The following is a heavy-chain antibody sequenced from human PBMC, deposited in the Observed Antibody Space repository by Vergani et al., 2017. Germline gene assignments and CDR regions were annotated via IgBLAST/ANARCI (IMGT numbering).Heavy chain of an antibody. D-gene: IGHD3-16*01. CDR1: GGSFSGYY. CDR2: IYHSGST. CDR3: ARGGGGGTVDY. V-gene: IGHV4-34*01. J-gene: IGHJ4*02. Sequence: QVQLQQWGAGLLKPSETLSLTCAVYGGSFSGYYWSWIRQPPGKGLEWIGYIYHSGSTYYNPSLKSRVTISVDRSKNQFSLKLSSVTAADTAVYYCARGGGGGTVDYWGQGTLVTVSS.